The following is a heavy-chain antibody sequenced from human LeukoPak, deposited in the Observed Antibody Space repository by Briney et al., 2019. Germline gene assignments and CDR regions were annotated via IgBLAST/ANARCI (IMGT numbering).Heavy chain of an antibody. V-gene: IGHV4-4*02. Sequence: SGTLSLPCTVSGDSINSLDLWSWVRQPPWKGLEWIGEMYLSGTTHSNPSVKSRVTISIDKSKNQFFLNLSSVTAADTAVYYCAGLVGRYSSGLYYYYFDYWGQGTLVTVSS. J-gene: IGHJ4*02. CDR3: AGLVGRYSSGLYYYYFDY. D-gene: IGHD3-22*01. CDR2: MYLSGTT. CDR1: GDSINSLDL.